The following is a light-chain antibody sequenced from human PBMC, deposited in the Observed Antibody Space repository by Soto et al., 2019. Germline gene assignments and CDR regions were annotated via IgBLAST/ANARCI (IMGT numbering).Light chain of an antibody. CDR1: SNDVGIYNY. CDR3: SSYTITSTWV. J-gene: IGLJ3*02. Sequence: QSALTQPASVSGSPGQSITISCTGSSNDVGIYNYVSWYQQHPGKAPRLIIYEVTNRPSGVSDRFSGSKSDNTASLTISGLQAEDEAVYYCSSYTITSTWVFGGGTKLTVL. CDR2: EVT. V-gene: IGLV2-14*01.